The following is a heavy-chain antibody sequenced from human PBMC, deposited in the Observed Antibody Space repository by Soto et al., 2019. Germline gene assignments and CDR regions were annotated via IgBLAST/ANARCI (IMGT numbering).Heavy chain of an antibody. CDR1: GGTFSSYA. V-gene: IGHV1-69*05. J-gene: IGHJ4*02. CDR2: IIPIFGTA. D-gene: IGHD3-22*01. CDR3: ARSYYYDSSGYHYFDY. Sequence: QVQLVQSGAEVKKPGSSVKVSCKASGGTFSSYAISWVRQAPGQGLEWMGGIIPIFGTANYAQKFQGRVTITXXEXTXXAYMELSSLRSEDTAVYYCARSYYYDSSGYHYFDYWGQGTLVTVSS.